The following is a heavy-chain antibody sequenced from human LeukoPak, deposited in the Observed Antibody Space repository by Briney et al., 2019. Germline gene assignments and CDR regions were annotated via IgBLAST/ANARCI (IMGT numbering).Heavy chain of an antibody. CDR2: IHPNSGNT. J-gene: IGHJ3*01. V-gene: IGHV1-8*03. CDR1: GYSFNNYD. CDR3: ARGGRYLPL. D-gene: IGHD3-16*02. Sequence: ASVKVSCKTSGYSFNNYDISWLRQASGQGLEWVGWIHPNSGNTDYPQKFQGRVTITRDTSKRMAYMELSRLRSDDTAIYYCARGGRYLPLWGQGTMVIVSS.